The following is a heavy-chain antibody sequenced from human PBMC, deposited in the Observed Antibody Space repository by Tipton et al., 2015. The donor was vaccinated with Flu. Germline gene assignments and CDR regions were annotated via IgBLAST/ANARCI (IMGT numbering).Heavy chain of an antibody. CDR3: AKSGKGNYNYGMDV. J-gene: IGHJ6*02. V-gene: IGHV5-51*01. CDR1: GYSFSTHW. Sequence: QLVQSGADVKKPGESPKISCKGSGYSFSTHWIAWVRQMPGKGLEWMGIIYPGDSDTKYSPSFQGQVTISADESISTTYLQWNSLKASDTAMYYCAKSGKGNYNYGMDVWGQGTTVTVSS. CDR2: IYPGDSDT. D-gene: IGHD5-12*01.